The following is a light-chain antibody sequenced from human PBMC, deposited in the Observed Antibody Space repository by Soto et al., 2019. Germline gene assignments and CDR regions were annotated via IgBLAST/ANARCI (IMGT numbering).Light chain of an antibody. Sequence: EVVMTQSPATLSVSPGERATLSCRAGQGVSNNLAWYQQKPGQAPRLLIYDVSTRAAGIPARFSGSGSGTVFTLTISSLQSEDFAVYYCQQYDNFWAFGQGTKVEIK. V-gene: IGKV3-15*01. CDR2: DVS. J-gene: IGKJ1*01. CDR1: QGVSNN. CDR3: QQYDNFWA.